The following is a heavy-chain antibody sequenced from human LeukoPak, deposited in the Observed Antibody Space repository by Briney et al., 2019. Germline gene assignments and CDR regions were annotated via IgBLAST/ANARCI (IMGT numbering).Heavy chain of an antibody. CDR1: GYTFTSYG. D-gene: IGHD3-22*01. Sequence: ASVKVSCKASGYTFTSYGISWVRQAPGQGLEWMGWISAYNGNTNYAQKLQGRVTMTTDTSTSTAYMELRSLRSDDTAVYYCARAATGDYYDSSGPHYYYYYYMDVWGKGTTVTVSS. J-gene: IGHJ6*03. CDR2: ISAYNGNT. CDR3: ARAATGDYYDSSGPHYYYYYYMDV. V-gene: IGHV1-18*01.